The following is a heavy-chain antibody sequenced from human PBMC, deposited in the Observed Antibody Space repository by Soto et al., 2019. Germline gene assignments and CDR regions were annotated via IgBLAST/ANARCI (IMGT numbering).Heavy chain of an antibody. Sequence: QVQLQASGPGLVKPSETLSLTCTVSGGSLSSYYWRWIRQPAGKGLAWIGRISTSGSTNYNPSLTRRVTMAVDTSKDQCSLRLSSVTAADTAVYYCARGSCRSSSCYVFDYWGQGPLVTVSS. CDR2: ISTSGST. V-gene: IGHV4-4*07. CDR3: ARGSCRSSSCYVFDY. D-gene: IGHD2-2*01. J-gene: IGHJ4*02. CDR1: GGSLSSYY.